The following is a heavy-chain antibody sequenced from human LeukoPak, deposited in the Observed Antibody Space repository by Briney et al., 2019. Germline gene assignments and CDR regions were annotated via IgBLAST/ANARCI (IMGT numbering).Heavy chain of an antibody. CDR2: IYYSGST. D-gene: IGHD1-26*01. Sequence: SETLSLTCSASDDSISSTPYYWGWIRQPPGKGLEWIGNIYYSGSTNYNPSLKSRVTISVDTSKNQFSLKLSSVTAADTAVYYCARVLFGLVGAIYFDYWGQGTLVTVSS. CDR3: ARVLFGLVGAIYFDY. V-gene: IGHV4-61*05. CDR1: DDSISSTPYY. J-gene: IGHJ4*02.